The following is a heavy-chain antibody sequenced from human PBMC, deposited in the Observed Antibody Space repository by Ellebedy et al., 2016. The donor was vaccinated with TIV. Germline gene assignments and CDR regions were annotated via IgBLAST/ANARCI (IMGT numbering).Heavy chain of an antibody. CDR2: INWNGRST. CDR3: ERASFTSIVDDGFDV. D-gene: IGHD3-10*01. V-gene: IGHV3-20*01. J-gene: IGHJ3*01. Sequence: GESLKISCTASGFTFDDYGMGWVRQSPGKGLEWVSGINWNGRSTHYADSVKGRFTISRDNANNSLYLQLNSLRAEDTALYHCERASFTSIVDDGFDVWGQGTMVTVSS. CDR1: GFTFDDYG.